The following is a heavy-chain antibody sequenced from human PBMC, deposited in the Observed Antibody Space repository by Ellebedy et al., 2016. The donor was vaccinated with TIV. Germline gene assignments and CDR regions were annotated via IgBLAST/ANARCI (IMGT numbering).Heavy chain of an antibody. CDR3: ARATEGRDY. Sequence: GESLKISCAATGFTFSSYDMHWVRHVTGKGLEWVSVICTAGDTYYPGSVKGRFTISRENAKNSLYLQMNSLSAGDTAVYYCARATEGRDYWGQGTLVTVSS. V-gene: IGHV3-13*01. D-gene: IGHD1-14*01. CDR2: ICTAGDT. CDR1: GFTFSSYD. J-gene: IGHJ4*02.